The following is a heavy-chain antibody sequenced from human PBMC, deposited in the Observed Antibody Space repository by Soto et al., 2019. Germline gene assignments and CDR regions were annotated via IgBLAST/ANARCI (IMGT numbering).Heavy chain of an antibody. Sequence: GGSLRLSCATSGFTFSNFDMNWVRQVPGKGLEWVSAIGAARDPYYLGSVKGRFTISKENAKNSVYLQINDLRAGDSAVYYCARAYTGRLPRRADYYYGMDVWGQGTTVTVSS. CDR2: IGAARDP. D-gene: IGHD2-2*02. CDR1: GFTFSNFD. CDR3: ARAYTGRLPRRADYYYGMDV. J-gene: IGHJ6*02. V-gene: IGHV3-13*05.